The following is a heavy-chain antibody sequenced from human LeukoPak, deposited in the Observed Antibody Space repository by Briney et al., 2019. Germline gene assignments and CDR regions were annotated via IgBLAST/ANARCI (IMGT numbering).Heavy chain of an antibody. J-gene: IGHJ4*02. Sequence: GASVKVSCKASGYTFTSYAMHWVRQAPGQRLEWMGWINAGNGNTKYSQKFQGRVTITRDTSASTAYMELSSLRSEDTAVYYCARRVWSLYYFDYWGQGTLVTVSS. D-gene: IGHD3-10*01. CDR2: INAGNGNT. CDR1: GYTFTSYA. V-gene: IGHV1-3*01. CDR3: ARRVWSLYYFDY.